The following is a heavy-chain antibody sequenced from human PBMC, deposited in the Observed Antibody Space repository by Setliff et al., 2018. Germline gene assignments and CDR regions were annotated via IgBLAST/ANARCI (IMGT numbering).Heavy chain of an antibody. V-gene: IGHV4-61*02. D-gene: IGHD3-10*01. CDR3: ARGGLWFGELLWKYYYYGMDV. CDR1: GGSISSGSYY. CDR2: IYTSGST. Sequence: SETLSLTCTVSGGSISSGSYYWSWVRQPAGKGLEWIGRIYTSGSTNYNPSLKSRVTISVDTSKNQFSLKLSSVTAADTAVYYCARGGLWFGELLWKYYYYGMDVWGQGTTVTVSS. J-gene: IGHJ6*02.